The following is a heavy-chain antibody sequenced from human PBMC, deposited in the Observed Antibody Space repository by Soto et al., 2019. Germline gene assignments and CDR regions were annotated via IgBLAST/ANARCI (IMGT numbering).Heavy chain of an antibody. Sequence: ASVKVSCKTSGYTFTTFGISWVRQAPGQGLEWMGWIDPKNGNTKDAQKFQGRVTMATDTSTSTAYMELRSLRSDDTAVYYCAKEYCDSSRCYLPDYWGQGALVTVSS. CDR3: AKEYCDSSRCYLPDY. CDR1: GYTFTTFG. CDR2: IDPKNGNT. D-gene: IGHD2-2*01. J-gene: IGHJ4*02. V-gene: IGHV1-18*01.